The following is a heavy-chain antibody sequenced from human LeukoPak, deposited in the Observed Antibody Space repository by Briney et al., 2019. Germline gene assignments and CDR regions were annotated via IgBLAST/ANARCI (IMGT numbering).Heavy chain of an antibody. Sequence: PSETLSLTCTVSGGSISTYYWSWIRQPPGKGLEWIGYIYYSGSTNYNPSLKRRVTISVDTSKNQFSLKLSSVTAADTAVYYCARVVPAANYYYYMDVWGKGTTVTISS. D-gene: IGHD2-2*01. CDR3: ARVVPAANYYYYMDV. CDR1: GGSISTYY. J-gene: IGHJ6*03. CDR2: IYYSGST. V-gene: IGHV4-59*01.